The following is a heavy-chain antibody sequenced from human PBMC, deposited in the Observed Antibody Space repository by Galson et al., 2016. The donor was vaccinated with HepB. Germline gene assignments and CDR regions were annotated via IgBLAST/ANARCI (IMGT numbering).Heavy chain of an antibody. CDR2: IFSNDDK. CDR3: ARMSSYSIYRRSSYFDY. CDR1: GFSLSNAKMG. J-gene: IGHJ4*02. V-gene: IGHV2-26*01. D-gene: IGHD4-11*01. Sequence: ALVKPTQTLTLTCTVSGFSLSNAKMGVSWIRQPPGKALEWLAHIFSNDDKSYSISLRSRLTISKDTSKSQVVLTMTNVDPVDTATYFCARMSSYSIYRRSSYFDYWGQGTLIAVSS.